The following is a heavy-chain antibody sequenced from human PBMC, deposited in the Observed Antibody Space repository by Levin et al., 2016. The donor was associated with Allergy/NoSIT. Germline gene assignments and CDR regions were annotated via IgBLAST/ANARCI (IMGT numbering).Heavy chain of an antibody. CDR3: VRNPSGIDFRDVFPI. CDR1: GYNFGGYY. CDR2: INGNRDET. D-gene: IGHD3-3*01. Sequence: ASVKASCKASGYNFGGYYINWLRHVPGQGFEWMGWINGNRDETNYAQKFQGRVTMTRDMSASTMYMELGSLRVDDTAVYYCVRNPSGIDFRDVFPIWGQGTVVTVSS. J-gene: IGHJ3*02. V-gene: IGHV1-2*02.